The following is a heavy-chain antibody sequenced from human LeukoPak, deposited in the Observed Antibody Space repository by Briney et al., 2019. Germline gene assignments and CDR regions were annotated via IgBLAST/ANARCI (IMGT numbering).Heavy chain of an antibody. CDR3: ARDFWSGSNWFDP. CDR2: IRSKTKSYAT. Sequence: GGSLRLSCAASGFTFSDSAMHWVRQASGKGLEWVGRIRSKTKSYATAYAASVKGRFTISRDDSKNTAYLQMNSLQTEDTAVYYCARDFWSGSNWFDPWGQGTLVTVSS. D-gene: IGHD3-3*01. J-gene: IGHJ5*02. CDR1: GFTFSDSA. V-gene: IGHV3-73*01.